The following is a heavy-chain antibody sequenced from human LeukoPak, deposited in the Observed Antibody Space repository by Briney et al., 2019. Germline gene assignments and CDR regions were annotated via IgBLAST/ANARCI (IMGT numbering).Heavy chain of an antibody. D-gene: IGHD6-19*01. CDR1: GGSISTYY. CDR2: FYYTENA. J-gene: IGHJ5*02. Sequence: PSETLSLTCSVSGGSISTYYWYWIRQPPGKGLEWIGHFYYTENANYNPSLKSRVTISVDTSKNQFSLKLNSVTAADTAVYYCARGSGSAWYGWVAPWGQGMLVIVSS. V-gene: IGHV4-59*01. CDR3: ARGSGSAWYGWVAP.